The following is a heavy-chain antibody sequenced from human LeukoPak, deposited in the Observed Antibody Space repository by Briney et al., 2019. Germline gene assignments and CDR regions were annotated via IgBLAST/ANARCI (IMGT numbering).Heavy chain of an antibody. D-gene: IGHD2-8*01. Sequence: GGSLRLSCAASGFTFSLYAMSWVRQAPGKGLEWVANIKQDGSEKYYVDSVKGRFTISRDNAKNSLYLQMDSLRAEDTAMYYCARRRGMGSLDYWGQGTLVTASS. J-gene: IGHJ4*02. CDR1: GFTFSLYA. CDR3: ARRRGMGSLDY. V-gene: IGHV3-7*03. CDR2: IKQDGSEK.